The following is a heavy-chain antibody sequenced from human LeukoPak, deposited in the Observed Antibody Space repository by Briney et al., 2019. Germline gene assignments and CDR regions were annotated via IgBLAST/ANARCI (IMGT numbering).Heavy chain of an antibody. V-gene: IGHV3-21*01. J-gene: IGHJ4*02. CDR1: GFTFAGYS. CDR3: VRAVEYYYDSSGYAVDY. CDR2: ISSSSSNI. D-gene: IGHD3-22*01. Sequence: PGGSLRLSCAASGFTFAGYSMNWLRQAPGKGLEWVSSISSSSSNIYYADSVTGRFTISRDNAKNSLYLQMNSLRAEDTAVYYCVRAVEYYYDSSGYAVDYWGQGTLVTVSS.